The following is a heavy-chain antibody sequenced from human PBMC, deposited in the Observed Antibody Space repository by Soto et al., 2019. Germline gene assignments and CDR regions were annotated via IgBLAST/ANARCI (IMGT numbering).Heavy chain of an antibody. Sequence: EVQLVESGGGLVQPGGSLRLSCAASGFTFSSYWMHWVRQAPGKGLVWVSRINSDGSSTSYADSVKGRFTISRDNAKNTLYLQMNSLRADDTAVYYCARMWAVAGLYYYYGMDVWGQGTTVTVSS. D-gene: IGHD6-19*01. J-gene: IGHJ6*02. CDR2: INSDGSST. V-gene: IGHV3-74*01. CDR1: GFTFSSYW. CDR3: ARMWAVAGLYYYYGMDV.